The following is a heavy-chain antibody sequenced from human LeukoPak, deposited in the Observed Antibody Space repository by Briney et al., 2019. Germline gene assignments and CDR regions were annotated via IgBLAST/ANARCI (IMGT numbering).Heavy chain of an antibody. CDR3: AKVLRFLEWLPMHDAFDI. J-gene: IGHJ3*02. D-gene: IGHD3-3*01. V-gene: IGHV4-39*01. CDR1: GGSISSSSYY. CDR2: IYYSGST. Sequence: SETLSLTCTVPGGSISSSSYYWGWIRQPPGKGLEWIGSIYYSGSTYYNPSLKSRVTISVDTSKNQVSLKLSSVTAADTAVYYCAKVLRFLEWLPMHDAFDIWGQGTMVTVSS.